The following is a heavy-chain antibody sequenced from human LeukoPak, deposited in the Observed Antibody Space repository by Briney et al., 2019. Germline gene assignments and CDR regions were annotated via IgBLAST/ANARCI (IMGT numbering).Heavy chain of an antibody. CDR2: IYPGDSDT. Sequence: PGESLKISCKGSGYSFTSYWIGWVRQMPGKGLEWMGIIYPGDSDTRYSPSFQGQVTISADKSISTAYLQWSSLKASDTAMYYCARQALDCGGDCYPADDVWGQGTLVTVSS. J-gene: IGHJ4*02. V-gene: IGHV5-51*01. D-gene: IGHD2-21*02. CDR3: ARQALDCGGDCYPADDV. CDR1: GYSFTSYW.